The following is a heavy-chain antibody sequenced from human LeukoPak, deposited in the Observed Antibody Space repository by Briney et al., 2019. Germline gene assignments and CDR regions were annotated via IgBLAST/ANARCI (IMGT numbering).Heavy chain of an antibody. CDR1: GGSVSSGGHY. J-gene: IGHJ4*02. Sequence: PSETLSLTCIVSGGSVSSGGHYWGWIRQPPGKGPEWIGSIYYSGSTYYNPSLNNRVTIFIDMSKNQFSLRLNSVTATDTAVYYCARLVCGGGSCPAEFDYWGQGTLVTVSS. D-gene: IGHD2-15*01. CDR2: IYYSGST. V-gene: IGHV4-39*01. CDR3: ARLVCGGGSCPAEFDY.